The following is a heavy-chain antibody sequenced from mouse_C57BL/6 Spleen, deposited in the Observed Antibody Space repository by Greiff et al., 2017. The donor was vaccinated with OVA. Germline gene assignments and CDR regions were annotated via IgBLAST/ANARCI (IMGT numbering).Heavy chain of an antibody. J-gene: IGHJ2*01. CDR2: ISSGSSTI. V-gene: IGHV5-17*01. CDR3: ARTGTTVYFDY. D-gene: IGHD1-1*01. CDR1: GFTFSDYG. Sequence: EVQLVESGGGLVKPGGSLKLSCAASGFTFSDYGMHWVRQAPEQGLEWVGYISSGSSTINYADTVKGRFTISRDNAKNTAFLQMTSLRSEDTAVYYCARTGTTVYFDYWGQGTTLTVSA.